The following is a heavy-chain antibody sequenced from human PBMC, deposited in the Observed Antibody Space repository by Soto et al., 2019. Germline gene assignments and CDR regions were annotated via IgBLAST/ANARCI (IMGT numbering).Heavy chain of an antibody. CDR3: ARDYVTDYDFWSGYYPDNWFDP. CDR2: TSAYNGNT. Sequence: QVQLVQSGAEVKKPGASVKVSCRAFGYTFTSYGISWGRQAPGQGLGWMGWTSAYNGNTNYAQKLQGRVTMTTDTSTSTAYMELRSLRSDDTAVYYCARDYVTDYDFWSGYYPDNWFDPWGQGTLVTVSS. CDR1: GYTFTSYG. J-gene: IGHJ5*02. D-gene: IGHD3-3*01. V-gene: IGHV1-18*01.